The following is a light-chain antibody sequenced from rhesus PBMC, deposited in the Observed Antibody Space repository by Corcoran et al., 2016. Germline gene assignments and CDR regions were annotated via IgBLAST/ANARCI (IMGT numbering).Light chain of an antibody. CDR2: GAS. J-gene: IGKJ1*01. V-gene: IGKV3-24*04. Sequence: EIVMTQSPATLSLSPGERATLSCRASQSGGSSLAWYQQKPGQAPRLLINGASSRAPGIPDRVSGSGSGTAFTLTISSLEPEDVAVYYCLQLSNWPWTFGQGTKVEIK. CDR1: QSGGSS. CDR3: LQLSNWPWT.